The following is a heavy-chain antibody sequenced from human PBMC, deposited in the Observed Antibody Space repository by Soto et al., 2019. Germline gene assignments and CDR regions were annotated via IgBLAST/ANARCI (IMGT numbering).Heavy chain of an antibody. V-gene: IGHV3-9*01. CDR3: AKGTRSSYYYGMDV. D-gene: IGHD6-6*01. Sequence: EVQLVESGGGLVQPGRSLRLSCAVSGFTFDDYAMHWVRQAPGKGLEWVSGLSCNGDYTGYADSVKGRFTISRDNTKKSLYLQMTSLRAEDTALYYCAKGTRSSYYYGMDVWGQGTTVTVSS. J-gene: IGHJ6*02. CDR2: LSCNGDYT. CDR1: GFTFDDYA.